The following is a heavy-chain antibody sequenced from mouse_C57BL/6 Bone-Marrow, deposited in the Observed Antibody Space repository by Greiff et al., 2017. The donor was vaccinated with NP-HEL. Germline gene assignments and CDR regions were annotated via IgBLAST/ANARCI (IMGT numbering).Heavy chain of an antibody. CDR2: ISSCSSTI. CDR1: GFTFSDYG. J-gene: IGHJ2*01. CDR3: ARLLTTVVFDY. D-gene: IGHD1-1*01. V-gene: IGHV5-17*01. Sequence: EVHLVESGGGLVKPGGSLKLSCAASGFTFSDYGMHWVRQAPEKGLEWVAYISSCSSTIYYADTVKGRFTISRDNAKNTLFLQMTSLSSEDTAMYYCARLLTTVVFDYWGQGTTLTVSS.